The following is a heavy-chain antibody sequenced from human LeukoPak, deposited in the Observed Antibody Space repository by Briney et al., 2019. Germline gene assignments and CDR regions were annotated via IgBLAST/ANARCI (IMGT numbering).Heavy chain of an antibody. CDR2: FYTTGST. J-gene: IGHJ4*02. Sequence: SETLSLTCTVSGGSISSYYWSWIRQPAGKGLEWIGRFYTTGSTNYNPSLKSRVTMSVDTSKNQFSLKLSSVTAADTAVYYCASSHRLLLDYWGQGTLVTVSS. D-gene: IGHD3-22*01. CDR3: ASSHRLLLDY. CDR1: GGSISSYY. V-gene: IGHV4-4*07.